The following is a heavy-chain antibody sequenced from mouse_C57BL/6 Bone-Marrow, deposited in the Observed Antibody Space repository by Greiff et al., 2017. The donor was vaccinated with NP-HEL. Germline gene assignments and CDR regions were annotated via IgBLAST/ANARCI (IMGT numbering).Heavy chain of an antibody. Sequence: EVQLVESGGGLVKPGGSLKLSCAASGFTFTSYAMSWVRQTPEKRLEWVATISDGGSYTDYPDNVKGQFTISRDNDKNNLYLQRSHLKSEDTAMYYCARYAYWGQGTLVTVSA. V-gene: IGHV5-4*01. J-gene: IGHJ3*01. CDR1: GFTFTSYA. CDR2: ISDGGSYT. CDR3: ARYAY.